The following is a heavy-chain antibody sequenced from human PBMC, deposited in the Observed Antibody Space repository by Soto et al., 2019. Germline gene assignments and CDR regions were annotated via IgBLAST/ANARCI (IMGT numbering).Heavy chain of an antibody. D-gene: IGHD6-13*01. CDR1: GGSISSGTSY. CDR2: IFYSGSF. Sequence: SDTLSLTCTVSGGSISSGTSYWSWIRQRPGKGLEWIGYIFYSGSFYYTPSLRGRVMILADTSKNQFTLRLSSVTAADTAVYYCAKGSSSWYATDAFDIWGQGTMVTVSS. V-gene: IGHV4-31*03. CDR3: AKGSSSWYATDAFDI. J-gene: IGHJ3*02.